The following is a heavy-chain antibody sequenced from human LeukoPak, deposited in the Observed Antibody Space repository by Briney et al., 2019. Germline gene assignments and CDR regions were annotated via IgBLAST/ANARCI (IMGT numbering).Heavy chain of an antibody. D-gene: IGHD5-24*01. CDR2: IIPIFGTA. Sequence: SVKVSCKASGGSFSSYAISWVRQAPGQGLEWMGGIIPIFGTANYAQKFQGRVTITADESTSTAYMELSSLRSEDTAVYYCARGIERWLQGGGAFDIWGQGTMVTVSS. CDR1: GGSFSSYA. V-gene: IGHV1-69*01. J-gene: IGHJ3*02. CDR3: ARGIERWLQGGGAFDI.